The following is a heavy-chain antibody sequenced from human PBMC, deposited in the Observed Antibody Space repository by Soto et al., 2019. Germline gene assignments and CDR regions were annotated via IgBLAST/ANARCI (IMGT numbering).Heavy chain of an antibody. CDR1: GFTFSSYG. J-gene: IGHJ6*02. Sequence: GGSLRLSCAASGFTFSSYGMHWVRQAPGKGLEWVAVISYDGSNKYYADSVKGRFTISRDNSKNTLYLQMNSLRAEDTAVYYCAKDRHCSGGSCYSIPGRRYYYYGMDVWGQGTTVTVSS. V-gene: IGHV3-30*18. CDR3: AKDRHCSGGSCYSIPGRRYYYYGMDV. D-gene: IGHD2-15*01. CDR2: ISYDGSNK.